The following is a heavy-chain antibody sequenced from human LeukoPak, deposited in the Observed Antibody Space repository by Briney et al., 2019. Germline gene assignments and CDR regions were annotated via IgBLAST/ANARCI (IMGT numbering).Heavy chain of an antibody. CDR1: GFTFSDYY. Sequence: GGSLRLSCAASGFTFSDYYMSWIRQAPGKGLEWVSYISSSGSTIYYADSVKGRFTISRDNAKNSLYLQMNSLRAEDTAVYYCTRQGIRDSSGNRHADYYYYYMDVWGKGTTVTVSS. CDR3: TRQGIRDSSGNRHADYYYYYMDV. V-gene: IGHV3-11*01. D-gene: IGHD6-19*01. CDR2: ISSSGSTI. J-gene: IGHJ6*03.